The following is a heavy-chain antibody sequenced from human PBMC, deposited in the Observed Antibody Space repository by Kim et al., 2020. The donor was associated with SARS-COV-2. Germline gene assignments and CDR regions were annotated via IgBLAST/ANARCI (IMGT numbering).Heavy chain of an antibody. CDR1: GFSFSSYW. CDR3: AREGSCYSSSCYIDPEYYYGMDI. Sequence: GGSLRLSCAASGFSFSSYWMSWVRQAPGKGLEWVANIKQDGSEKNYVDSVKGRITISRDNAKNSLYLQMNSLRAADTAVYYCAREGSCYSSSCYIDPEYYYGMDIWGQGTTVTVSS. J-gene: IGHJ6*02. V-gene: IGHV3-7*03. D-gene: IGHD2-2*02. CDR2: IKQDGSEK.